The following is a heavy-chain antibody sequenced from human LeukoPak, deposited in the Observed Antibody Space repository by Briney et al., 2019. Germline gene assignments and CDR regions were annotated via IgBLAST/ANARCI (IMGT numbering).Heavy chain of an antibody. V-gene: IGHV3-30-3*01. Sequence: GGSLRLSCAASGFTSSSYAMHWVRQAPGKGLEWVAVISYDGSNKYYADSVKGRFTISRDNSKNTLYLQMNSLRAEDTAVYYCAREIKNYGMDVWGQGTTVTVSS. CDR1: GFTSSSYA. CDR3: AREIKNYGMDV. CDR2: ISYDGSNK. J-gene: IGHJ6*02.